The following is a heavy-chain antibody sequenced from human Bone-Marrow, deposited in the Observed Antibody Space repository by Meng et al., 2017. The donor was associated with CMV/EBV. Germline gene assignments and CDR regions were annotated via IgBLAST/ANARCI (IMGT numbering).Heavy chain of an antibody. D-gene: IGHD3-10*01. CDR2: INEDGTDK. J-gene: IGHJ4*02. V-gene: IGHV3-7*01. CDR1: GFTLTRNW. Sequence: GESLKISCAASGFTLTRNWMTWVRQAPGKGLEWVANINEDGTDKNYLDSVKGRFTISRDNVKKSVYLQMNSLRGEDTAVYYCARPIEGIRETLDYWGQGPRVTCYS. CDR3: ARPIEGIRETLDY.